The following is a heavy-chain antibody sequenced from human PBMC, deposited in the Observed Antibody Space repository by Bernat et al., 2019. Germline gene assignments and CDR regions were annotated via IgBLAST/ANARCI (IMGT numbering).Heavy chain of an antibody. J-gene: IGHJ6*03. CDR1: GFTFSSYW. D-gene: IGHD2-15*01. Sequence: EVQLVESGGGLVQPGGSLRLSCAASGFTFSSYWMSWVRQAPGKGLEWVANIKQDGSEKYYVDSVKGRFTISRDNAKNSLYLQMNSLRAEDTAVYYCASHRPYWSGGSCYYYMDVWGKGTTVTVSS. CDR2: IKQDGSEK. V-gene: IGHV3-7*03. CDR3: ASHRPYWSGGSCYYYMDV.